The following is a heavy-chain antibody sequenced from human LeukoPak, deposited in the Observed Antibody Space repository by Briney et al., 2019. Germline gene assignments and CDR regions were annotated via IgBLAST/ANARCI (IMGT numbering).Heavy chain of an antibody. D-gene: IGHD6-13*01. V-gene: IGHV4-59*01. J-gene: IGHJ4*02. CDR2: IYYSGST. CDR3: ARGGSSSWYF. Sequence: SETLSLTCTVSGGSISSYYWSWIRQPPGKGLEWIGYIYYSGSTNYNPSLKSRVTISVDTSKNQFSLKPSSVTAADTAVYYCARGGSSSWYFWGQGTLVTVSS. CDR1: GGSISSYY.